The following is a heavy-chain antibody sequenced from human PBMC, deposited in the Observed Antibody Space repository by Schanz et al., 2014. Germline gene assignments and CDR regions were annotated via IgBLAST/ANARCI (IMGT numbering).Heavy chain of an antibody. CDR3: ARENSSGYYPAVTYYIDV. Sequence: QVQLVESGGGVVQLGRSLRLSCATSGLNFDYYGMNWVRQAPGKGLEWVAQISHDGHRDFYADSVKGRFTVSRDNNWKTLSLQMNSLRSDDTAIYHCARENSSGYYPAVTYYIDVWGKGTTVTVSS. CDR1: GLNFDYYG. J-gene: IGHJ6*03. V-gene: IGHV3-30*19. CDR2: ISHDGHRD. D-gene: IGHD3-22*01.